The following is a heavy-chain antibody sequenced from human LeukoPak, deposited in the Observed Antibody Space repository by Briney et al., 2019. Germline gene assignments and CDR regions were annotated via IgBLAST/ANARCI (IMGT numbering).Heavy chain of an antibody. J-gene: IGHJ6*02. CDR3: ARDQYSSSWYYYYYYYSMDV. V-gene: IGHV3-20*04. CDR2: INWNGGST. D-gene: IGHD6-13*01. CDR1: GFTFDDYG. Sequence: GGSLRLSCAASGFTFDDYGMSWVRQAPGKGLEWVSGINWNGGSTGYADSVKGRFTISRDNAKNSLYLQMNSLRAEDTALYYCARDQYSSSWYYYYYYYSMDVWGQGTTVTVSS.